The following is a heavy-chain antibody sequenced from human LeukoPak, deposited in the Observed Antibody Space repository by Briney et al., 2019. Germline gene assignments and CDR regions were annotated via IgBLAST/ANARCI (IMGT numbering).Heavy chain of an antibody. CDR3: TTDSNYYYYGMDV. J-gene: IGHJ6*02. CDR2: IYSGGST. CDR1: GFTFSSSA. V-gene: IGHV3-53*01. D-gene: IGHD4-11*01. Sequence: GGSLRLSCAASGFTFSSSAMSWVRQAPGKGLEWVSVIYSGGSTYYADSVKGRFTISRDNSKNTLYLQMNSLRAEDTAVYYCTTDSNYYYYGMDVWGQGTTVTVSS.